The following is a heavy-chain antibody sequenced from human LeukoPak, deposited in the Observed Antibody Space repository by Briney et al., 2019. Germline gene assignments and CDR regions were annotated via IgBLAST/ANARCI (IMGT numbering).Heavy chain of an antibody. V-gene: IGHV3-74*01. Sequence: GGSLRLSCAASGFTFSNYWMQWVRQAPGKGLVWVSRINSDGSTTSYADSVKGRFTVSRDNAKNTLFLQMHSLRAEDTAVYYCVGGGYCSGGSCYRGFDYWGRGTLVTVSS. CDR1: GFTFSNYW. D-gene: IGHD2-15*01. CDR2: INSDGSTT. J-gene: IGHJ4*02. CDR3: VGGGYCSGGSCYRGFDY.